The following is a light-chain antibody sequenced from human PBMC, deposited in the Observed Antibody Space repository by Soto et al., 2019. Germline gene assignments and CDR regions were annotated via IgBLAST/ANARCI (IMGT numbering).Light chain of an antibody. CDR2: DVT. CDR1: SSDVGGYNY. Sequence: QSALTQPRSVSGSPGQSVTISCTGTSSDVGGYNYVSWYQQHPGKAPKLMIYDVTKRPSGVPDRFSGSMSGNTASLTISGLQAEDEADYFCCSYAGSSTFVVFGGGTQLTVL. CDR3: CSYAGSSTFVV. J-gene: IGLJ2*01. V-gene: IGLV2-11*01.